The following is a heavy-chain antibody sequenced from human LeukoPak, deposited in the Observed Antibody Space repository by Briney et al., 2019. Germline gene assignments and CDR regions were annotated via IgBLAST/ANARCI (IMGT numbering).Heavy chain of an antibody. Sequence: ASVKVSCKASGYTFTGHYLYWVRQAPGQGLEWMGRINPNGGDTNYAQMFQGRVTMTRDTSINTVHVELSRLRSDDTAVYYCARSPYGGNHFDYWGQGTLVTVSS. D-gene: IGHD4-23*01. CDR1: GYTFTGHY. J-gene: IGHJ4*02. CDR3: ARSPYGGNHFDY. V-gene: IGHV1-2*06. CDR2: INPNGGDT.